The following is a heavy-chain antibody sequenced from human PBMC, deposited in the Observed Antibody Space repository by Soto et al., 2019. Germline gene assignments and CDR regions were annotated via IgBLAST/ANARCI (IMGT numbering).Heavy chain of an antibody. CDR3: ARAAVRNSGNSYPPHF. CDR2: ISHDGINK. CDR1: GLSISPYT. D-gene: IGHD6-19*01. J-gene: IGHJ4*02. V-gene: IGHV3-30-3*01. Sequence: QAQLVESGGGVVPPGRSLRLSCTASGLSISPYTFQWVRQAPGKGLEWVALISHDGINKFYAASVRGRFTISTDDPKNTVYLEITRLRTEDTAVFYCARAAVRNSGNSYPPHFWGQGTLVTVSS.